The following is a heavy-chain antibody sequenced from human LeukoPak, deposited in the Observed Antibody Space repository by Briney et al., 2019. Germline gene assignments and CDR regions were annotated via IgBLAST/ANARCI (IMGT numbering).Heavy chain of an antibody. CDR1: GFTFSSYS. CDR2: ISSSSSTI. D-gene: IGHD3-3*01. Sequence: GGSLRLSCAASGFTFSSYSMNWVRQAPGKGLEWVSYISSSSSTIYYADSVKGRFTISRDNSKNTLYLQMNSLRAEDTAVYYCAKDMHSDYDFWSGYWGAFDYWGQGTLVTVSS. V-gene: IGHV3-48*01. CDR3: AKDMHSDYDFWSGYWGAFDY. J-gene: IGHJ4*02.